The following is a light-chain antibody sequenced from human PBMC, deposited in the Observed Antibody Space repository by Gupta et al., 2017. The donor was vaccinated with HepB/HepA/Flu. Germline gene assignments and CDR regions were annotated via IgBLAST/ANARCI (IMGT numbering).Light chain of an antibody. CDR2: QDT. J-gene: IGLJ3*02. CDR3: QAWDSGTVL. CDR1: KLGNKF. Sequence: YELTQPPSVSVSPGQTASITCSADKLGNKFVCWYHQRPGQSPVLVIYQDTKRPSGIPERLSGSNSGNTATLTITGTRAADEGSYYCQAWDSGTVLFGGGTKLAVL. V-gene: IGLV3-1*01.